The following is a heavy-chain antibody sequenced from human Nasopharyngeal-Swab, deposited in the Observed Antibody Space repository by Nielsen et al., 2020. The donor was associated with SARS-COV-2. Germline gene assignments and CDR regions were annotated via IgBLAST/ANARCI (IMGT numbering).Heavy chain of an antibody. V-gene: IGHV3-23*01. J-gene: IGHJ4*02. CDR3: AKSGYSSSSESDY. D-gene: IGHD6-6*01. CDR2: ISGSGRST. Sequence: GSLKISCAASGFTFSSYAMSWVRQAPGKGLEWVSAISGSGRSTYYADSVKGRFTISRDNSKNTLYLQMNSLRAEDTAVYYCAKSGYSSSSESDYWGQGTLVTVSS. CDR1: GFTFSSYA.